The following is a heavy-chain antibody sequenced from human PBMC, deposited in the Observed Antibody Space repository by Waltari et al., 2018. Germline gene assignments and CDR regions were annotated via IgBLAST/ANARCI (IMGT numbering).Heavy chain of an antibody. Sequence: QVQLQESGPRLVKPSETLSLTCTVSGASLSRYFWSWIRQPPGKGLEWFGYVYYCGITNYNPSVKSRVIIAVHPSMTESCRKRSALTAAETAGYCCARGGWVVGGNAPGNWFGPWGQGTLVSVSA. D-gene: IGHD1-26*01. V-gene: IGHV4-59*01. CDR3: ARGGWVVGGNAPGNWFGP. CDR2: VYYCGIT. J-gene: IGHJ5*02. CDR1: GASLSRYF.